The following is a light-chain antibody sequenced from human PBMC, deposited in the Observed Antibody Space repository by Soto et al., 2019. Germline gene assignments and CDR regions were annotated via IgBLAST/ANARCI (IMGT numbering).Light chain of an antibody. CDR3: QAWGTGMV. CDR1: SGHSSYA. CDR2: INSDGSH. J-gene: IGLJ2*01. V-gene: IGLV4-69*01. Sequence: QSVLTQPPSASASLGASVRLTCTLNSGHSSYAIAWHQQQPEKGPQYLMKINSDGSHSKGGGIPDRFSGSSSGAERYLTSSSLQSEDEADYYCQAWGTGMVFGGGTKLTV.